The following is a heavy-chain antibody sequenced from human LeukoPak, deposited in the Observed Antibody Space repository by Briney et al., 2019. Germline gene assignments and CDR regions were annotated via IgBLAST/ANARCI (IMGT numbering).Heavy chain of an antibody. Sequence: GASVKVSCKASGYILSGYYMHWVRQAPGQGLEWMGWINPNSGDTNYAQDFQGRVTLTRDTSISTAYMELSRLRSDDTAVYYCARTKSSMGGAFDIWGQGTMVTVSS. V-gene: IGHV1-2*02. CDR3: ARTKSSMGGAFDI. J-gene: IGHJ3*02. D-gene: IGHD1-26*01. CDR1: GYILSGYY. CDR2: INPNSGDT.